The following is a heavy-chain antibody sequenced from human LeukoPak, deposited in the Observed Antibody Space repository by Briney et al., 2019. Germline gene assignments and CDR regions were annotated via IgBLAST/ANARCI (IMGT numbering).Heavy chain of an antibody. CDR1: GFSFSTYW. V-gene: IGHV3-7*01. CDR2: INQDASVR. D-gene: IGHD6-13*01. CDR3: ARDPGSSSFDL. Sequence: PGGSLRLSCAASGFSFSTYWMSWVRQTPEKGLEFVANINQDASVRNYMDSLKGRCTISRDNAKKSVYLEINSLRDDDTAVYYCARDPGSSSFDLWGQGALVTVSS. J-gene: IGHJ4*02.